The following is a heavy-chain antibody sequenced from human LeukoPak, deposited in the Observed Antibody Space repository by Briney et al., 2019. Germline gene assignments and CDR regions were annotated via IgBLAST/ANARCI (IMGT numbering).Heavy chain of an antibody. V-gene: IGHV3-30*02. CDR3: ARDRGKDYFDS. Sequence: GGSLRLSCTTYGLTFTSHGFHWLRQVVGKRLEWVAFVRNDGSDTYHANSVQGRFSISRDNSKNTLYLQMNSLRVEDTAIYCCARDRGKDYFDSWGQGTQVTVSS. D-gene: IGHD4-23*01. CDR1: GLTFTSHG. J-gene: IGHJ4*02. CDR2: VRNDGSDT.